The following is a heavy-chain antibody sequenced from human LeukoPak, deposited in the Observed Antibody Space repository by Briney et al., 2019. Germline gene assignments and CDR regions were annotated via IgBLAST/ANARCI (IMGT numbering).Heavy chain of an antibody. CDR3: ARDRCSSTSCSFDY. CDR2: ISSSSSYI. D-gene: IGHD2-2*01. CDR1: GFTFSSYS. Sequence: PGGSLRLSCAASGFTFSSYSMNWVRQAPGKGLEWVSSISSSSSYIYYADSVKGRFTISRDNAKNSLYLQMNSLRVEDTAVYYCARDRCSSTSCSFDYWGQGTLVTVSS. J-gene: IGHJ4*02. V-gene: IGHV3-21*01.